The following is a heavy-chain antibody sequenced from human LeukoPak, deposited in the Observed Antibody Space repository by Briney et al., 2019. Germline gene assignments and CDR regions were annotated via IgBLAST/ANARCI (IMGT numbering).Heavy chain of an antibody. J-gene: IGHJ5*02. V-gene: IGHV1-8*03. CDR3: ARRSLTYYDFWSGYYTGSLYDSWFDP. Sequence: ASVKVSCKASGYTFTSYDINWVRQATGQGLEWMGWMNPNSGNTGYAQKFQGRVTITRNTSISTAYMELSSLRSEDTAVYYCARRSLTYYDFWSGYYTGSLYDSWFDPWGQGTLVTVSS. CDR1: GYTFTSYD. CDR2: MNPNSGNT. D-gene: IGHD3-3*01.